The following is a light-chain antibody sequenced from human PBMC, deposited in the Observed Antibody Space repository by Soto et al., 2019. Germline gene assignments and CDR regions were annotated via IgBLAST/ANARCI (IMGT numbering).Light chain of an antibody. V-gene: IGKV3-20*01. CDR2: ATS. Sequence: EIVLTQSPGTLSLSPGERATLSCRASQSVSRSYLAWYQQNPGQPPSLLIYATSSRATGIPDRFSGSGSGTDFTLTISRLEPEDFAVYYCQQYGSSPYTFGQGTKLETK. CDR1: QSVSRSY. J-gene: IGKJ2*01. CDR3: QQYGSSPYT.